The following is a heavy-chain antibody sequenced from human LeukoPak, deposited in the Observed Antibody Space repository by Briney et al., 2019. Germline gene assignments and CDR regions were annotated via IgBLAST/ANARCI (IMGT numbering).Heavy chain of an antibody. CDR1: GFTFSGSA. V-gene: IGHV3-73*01. Sequence: GGSLRLSCAASGFTFSGSAMHWVRQASGKGLEWVGRIRDKVNSYATAYAASVKGRFTISRDDSKNTAYLQMNSLRAEDTSVYYCARGGSLGGKYGSWGQGTLVTVSS. D-gene: IGHD4-23*01. CDR3: ARGGSLGGKYGS. CDR2: IRDKVNSYAT. J-gene: IGHJ5*02.